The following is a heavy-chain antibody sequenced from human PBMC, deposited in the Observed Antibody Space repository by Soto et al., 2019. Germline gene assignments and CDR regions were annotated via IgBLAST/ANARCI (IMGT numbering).Heavy chain of an antibody. CDR3: ARPYGDYYYYGMDV. Sequence: ASVNGSCNSSGGTFSSYSISWVRQAPGQGLEWMGGIIPIFGTANYAQKFQGRVTITADESTSTAYMELSSLRSEDTAVYYCARPYGDYYYYGMDVWGQGTTVTVSS. V-gene: IGHV1-69*13. CDR2: IIPIFGTA. CDR1: GGTFSSYS. D-gene: IGHD4-17*01. J-gene: IGHJ6*02.